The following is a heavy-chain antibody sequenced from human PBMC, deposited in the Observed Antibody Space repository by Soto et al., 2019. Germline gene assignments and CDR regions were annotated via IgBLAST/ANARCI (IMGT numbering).Heavy chain of an antibody. V-gene: IGHV3-21*01. J-gene: IGHJ4*02. Sequence: GGSLRLSCAASGFTFSTYSMNWVRQAPGKGLEWVSSISGTSSYIYYATSVKGRFTISRDNAKNSLYLQMSSLRAEDTAVYYCASAPGLYYFESWGQGTLVTVSS. CDR1: GFTFSTYS. CDR2: ISGTSSYI. CDR3: ASAPGLYYFES.